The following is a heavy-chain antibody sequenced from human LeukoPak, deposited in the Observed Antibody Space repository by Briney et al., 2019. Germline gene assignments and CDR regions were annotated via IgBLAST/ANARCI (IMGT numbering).Heavy chain of an antibody. CDR2: ISGSGGTT. CDR3: AKQYFGVNYFDY. J-gene: IGHJ4*02. D-gene: IGHD4-17*01. Sequence: GGSLRLSCAASGFTFSSCAMSWVREAPGKGLGWVSEISGSGGTTYYADPVKGRFTISRDNSKNTLYLQMNDLRAEDTAIYYCAKQYFGVNYFDYWGQGTLVTVSS. CDR1: GFTFSSCA. V-gene: IGHV3-23*01.